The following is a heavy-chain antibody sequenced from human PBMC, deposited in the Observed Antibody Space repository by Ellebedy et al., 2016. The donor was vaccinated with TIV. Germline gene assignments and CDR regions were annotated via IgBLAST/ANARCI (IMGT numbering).Heavy chain of an antibody. V-gene: IGHV3-21*01. CDR1: GFTFSSYS. J-gene: IGHJ4*02. D-gene: IGHD1-26*01. CDR3: ARDLGGATLDY. CDR2: ISSSSSYI. Sequence: GGSLRLSXAASGFTFSSYSMNWVRQAPGKGLEWVSSISSSSSYIYYADSVKGRFTISRDNAKNTLYLQMNSLRAEDTAVYYCARDLGGATLDYWGQGTLVTVSS.